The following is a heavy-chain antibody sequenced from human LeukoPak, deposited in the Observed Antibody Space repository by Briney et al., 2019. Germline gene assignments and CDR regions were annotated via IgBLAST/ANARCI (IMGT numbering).Heavy chain of an antibody. Sequence: GGSLRLSCAVSGFTFSTYGMHWVRQPPGKGLEWLTVISHDGSNEYYADSVKGRFTISRDTPKNTLYLQMNSLRAEDTAVYYCAKDRGYYFGSWDAFDIWGQGTLVTVSS. J-gene: IGHJ3*02. D-gene: IGHD3-10*01. CDR1: GFTFSTYG. CDR2: ISHDGSNE. CDR3: AKDRGYYFGSWDAFDI. V-gene: IGHV3-30*18.